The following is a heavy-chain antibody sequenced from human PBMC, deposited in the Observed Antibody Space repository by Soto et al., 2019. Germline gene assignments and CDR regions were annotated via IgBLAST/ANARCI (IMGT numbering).Heavy chain of an antibody. J-gene: IGHJ4*02. V-gene: IGHV3-11*06. CDR3: ARGGPRYYYDSSGYIPLDY. CDR1: GFTFSDYY. D-gene: IGHD3-22*01. Sequence: PGGSLRLSCAASGFTFSDYYMSWIRQAPGKGLEWVSYISSSSSYTNYADSVKGRFTISRDNAKNSLYLQMNSLRAEDTAVYYCARGGPRYYYDSSGYIPLDYWGQGTLVTVSS. CDR2: ISSSSSYT.